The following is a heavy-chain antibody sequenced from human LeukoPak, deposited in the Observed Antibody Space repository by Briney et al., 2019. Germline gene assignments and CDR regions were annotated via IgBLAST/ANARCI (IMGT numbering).Heavy chain of an antibody. Sequence: SETLSLTCTVSGVSISGFYWSWIRQSPGKGLEWIGWFYHSRSTNYNPSLKSRVTISVDTSKNQFSLKLNSVTAADTAVYYCVRNNYYGSGEIDYWGQGTLVTVSS. CDR3: VRNNYYGSGEIDY. J-gene: IGHJ4*02. CDR2: FYHSRST. CDR1: GVSISGFY. V-gene: IGHV4-59*01. D-gene: IGHD3-10*01.